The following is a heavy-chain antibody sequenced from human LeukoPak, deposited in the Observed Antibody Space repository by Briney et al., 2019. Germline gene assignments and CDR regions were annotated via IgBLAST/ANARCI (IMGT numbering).Heavy chain of an antibody. D-gene: IGHD4-17*01. V-gene: IGHV4-30-4*01. CDR1: GGSISSSDYY. J-gene: IGHJ4*02. CDR3: ATKPNGDYYFDY. CDR2: IHYSGAT. Sequence: SETLSLTCTVSGGSISSSDYYWSWIRQPPGMGLEWIGYIHYSGATYYNPSLKSRVTLSVDTSKNQFSLRPTSVTAADTAVYYCATKPNGDYYFDYWGQGTLVTVSS.